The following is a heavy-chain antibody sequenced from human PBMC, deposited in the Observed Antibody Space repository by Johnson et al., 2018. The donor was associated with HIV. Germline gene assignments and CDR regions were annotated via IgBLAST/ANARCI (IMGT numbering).Heavy chain of an antibody. CDR2: ISYDGSNK. CDR1: GFTFSNYG. V-gene: IGHV3-30*18. Sequence: QEQLVESGGGLIQPGGSLRLSCAVSGFTFSNYGMHWVRQAPGKRLEWVAFISYDGSNKYYADSVKGRFTISRDNSKTTLSLQMNSLRAEDTAVYYCAKKGGQYSGSHDAFDIWGQGTM. CDR3: AKKGGQYSGSHDAFDI. J-gene: IGHJ3*02. D-gene: IGHD6-6*01.